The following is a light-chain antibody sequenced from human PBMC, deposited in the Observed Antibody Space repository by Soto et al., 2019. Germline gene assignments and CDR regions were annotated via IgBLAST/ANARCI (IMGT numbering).Light chain of an antibody. CDR2: DAS. V-gene: IGKV1-5*01. CDR3: QHYATYPYA. J-gene: IGKJ2*01. CDR1: QSISSW. Sequence: DIQMTQSPSTLSASVGDRVTITCRASQSISSWLAWYQQKPGRAPKLLIYDASNLEAGVPPRFSGRGSGTQFTLTNSSLQPDDFATYYCQHYATYPYAFGQGTKVDIK.